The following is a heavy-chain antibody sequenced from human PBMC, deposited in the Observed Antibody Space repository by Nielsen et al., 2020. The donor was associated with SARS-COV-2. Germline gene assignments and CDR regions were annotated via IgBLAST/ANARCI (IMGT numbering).Heavy chain of an antibody. J-gene: IGHJ4*02. V-gene: IGHV3-9*01. Sequence: LKISCAASGFTFDDYAMHWVRQAPGKGLEWVSGISWNSGSIGYADSVKGRFTISRDNAKNSLYLQMNSLRAEDTALYHCAKDGEYSSSSYYFDYWGQGTLVTVSS. CDR2: ISWNSGSI. D-gene: IGHD6-6*01. CDR1: GFTFDDYA. CDR3: AKDGEYSSSSYYFDY.